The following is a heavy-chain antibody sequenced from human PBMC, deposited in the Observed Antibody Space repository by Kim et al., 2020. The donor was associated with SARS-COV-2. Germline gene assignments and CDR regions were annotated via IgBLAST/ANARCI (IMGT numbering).Heavy chain of an antibody. CDR1: GFTFSSYA. CDR2: ISGSGGST. V-gene: IGHV3-23*01. D-gene: IGHD3-10*01. CDR3: AKVMVRGVIIFYYYYGMDV. Sequence: GGSLRLSCAASGFTFSSYAMSWVRQAPGKGLEWVSAISGSGGSTYYADSVKGRFTISRDNSKNTLYLQMNSLRAEDTAVYYCAKVMVRGVIIFYYYYGMDVRGQRTTVTVSS. J-gene: IGHJ6*02.